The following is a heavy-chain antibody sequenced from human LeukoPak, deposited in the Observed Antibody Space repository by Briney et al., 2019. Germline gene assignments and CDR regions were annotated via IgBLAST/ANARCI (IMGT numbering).Heavy chain of an antibody. CDR2: INPNSGAT. Sequence: ASVKVSCKASGGTFSSYAISWVRQAPGRGLEWMGWINPNSGATKYAQKFQGRVTMTRDTSISTAYMEVSRLRFDDTAVYYCARDGGWYQLLWWFDPWGQGTLVTVSS. D-gene: IGHD2-2*01. V-gene: IGHV1-2*02. CDR1: GGTFSSYA. CDR3: ARDGGWYQLLWWFDP. J-gene: IGHJ5*02.